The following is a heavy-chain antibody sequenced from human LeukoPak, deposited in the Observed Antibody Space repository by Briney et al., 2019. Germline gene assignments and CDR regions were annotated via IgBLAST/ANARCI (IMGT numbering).Heavy chain of an antibody. CDR3: ARDRKGGNSEWGSDP. Sequence: PSETLSLTCTVSGGSISSYYWSWIRQPAGKGLEWIGRIYTSGSTNYNPSLKSRVTMSVDTSKNQFSLMLSSVTAADTAVYYCARDRKGGNSEWGSDPWGQGTLVTVSS. V-gene: IGHV4-4*07. D-gene: IGHD4-23*01. CDR2: IYTSGST. J-gene: IGHJ5*02. CDR1: GGSISSYY.